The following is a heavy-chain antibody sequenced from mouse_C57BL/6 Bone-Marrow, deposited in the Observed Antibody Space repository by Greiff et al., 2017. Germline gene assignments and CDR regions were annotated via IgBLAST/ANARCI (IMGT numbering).Heavy chain of an antibody. Sequence: EVKLVESGGGLVKPGGSLKLSCAASGFTFSSYAMSWVRQTPEKRLEWVATISDGGSYTYYPDNVKGRFTISRDNAKNNLYLQMSHLKSEDTAMYYCARDYYGSSFSDYWGQGTSVTVSS. CDR2: ISDGGSYT. D-gene: IGHD1-1*01. CDR3: ARDYYGSSFSDY. V-gene: IGHV5-4*01. CDR1: GFTFSSYA. J-gene: IGHJ4*01.